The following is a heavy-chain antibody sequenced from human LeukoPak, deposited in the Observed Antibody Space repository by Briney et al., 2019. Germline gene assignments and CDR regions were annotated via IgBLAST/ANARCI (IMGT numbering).Heavy chain of an antibody. CDR1: GFIFGRYN. D-gene: IGHD1-7*01. CDR2: IYSGGST. Sequence: PGRSLRLSCTTSGFIFGRYNMSWVRQAPGKGLEWVSVIYSGGSTYYADSVKGRFTISRDNSKNTLYLQMNSLRAEDTAVYYCARDNWHYAFDIWGQGTMVTVSS. V-gene: IGHV3-66*01. CDR3: ARDNWHYAFDI. J-gene: IGHJ3*02.